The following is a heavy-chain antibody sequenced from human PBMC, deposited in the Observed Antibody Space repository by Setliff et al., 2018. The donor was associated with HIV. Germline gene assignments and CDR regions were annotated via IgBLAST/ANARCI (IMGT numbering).Heavy chain of an antibody. V-gene: IGHV4-31*03. J-gene: IGHJ2*01. Sequence: SETLSLTCSVSGGSISSSGYYWSWIRQHPGKGLEWLGYIHYSGTTYYSPSLESRLTISIDTSENQFSLLLKSLTAADTAVYYCARSAMAKYSYGQSPIPSYWFFDLWGRGTLVTVS. CDR2: IHYSGTT. CDR1: GGSISSSGYY. CDR3: ARSAMAKYSYGQSPIPSYWFFDL. D-gene: IGHD1-26*01.